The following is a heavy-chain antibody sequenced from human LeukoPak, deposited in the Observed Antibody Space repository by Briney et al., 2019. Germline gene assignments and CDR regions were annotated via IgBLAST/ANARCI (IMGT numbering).Heavy chain of an antibody. CDR3: AKDEGSSWPGKWFDP. CDR1: GFTFSSYG. CDR2: ISYDGSNK. Sequence: PGGSLRLSCAASGFTFSSYGMHWVRQAPGKGLEWVAVISYDGSNKYYADSVKGRFTISRDNSKNTLYLQVNSLRAEDTAVYYWAKDEGSSWPGKWFDPWGQGTLVTVSS. J-gene: IGHJ5*02. V-gene: IGHV3-30*18. D-gene: IGHD6-13*01.